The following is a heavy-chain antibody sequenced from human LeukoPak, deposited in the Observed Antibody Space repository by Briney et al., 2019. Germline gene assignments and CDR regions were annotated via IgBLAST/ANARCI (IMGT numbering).Heavy chain of an antibody. J-gene: IGHJ4*02. Sequence: SVKVSCKASGGTFSSYAISWVRQAPGQGLEWMGGIIPIFGTANYAQKFQGRVTITADESTSTAYMELSSPRSEDTAVYYCASHLSTRGYSGYKPGFDYWGQGTLVTVSS. CDR2: IIPIFGTA. CDR3: ASHLSTRGYSGYKPGFDY. CDR1: GGTFSSYA. D-gene: IGHD5-12*01. V-gene: IGHV1-69*13.